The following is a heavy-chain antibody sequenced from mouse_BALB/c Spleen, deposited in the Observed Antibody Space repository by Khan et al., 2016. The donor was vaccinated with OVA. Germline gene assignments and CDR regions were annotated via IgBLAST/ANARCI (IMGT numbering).Heavy chain of an antibody. D-gene: IGHD2-3*01. V-gene: IGHV3-2*02. CDR1: GYSITSDYA. CDR3: ARRGIYGGYSLYYAMDY. CDR2: INYSGST. J-gene: IGHJ4*01. Sequence: EVQLVESGPGLVKPSQSLSLTCTVTGYSITSDYAWNWIRQFPGNKLEWMGYINYSGSTSYNPSLKSRISITRDTSKNQFFLQLNSVTTEDTATYYCARRGIYGGYSLYYAMDYWGQGPSVTVSS.